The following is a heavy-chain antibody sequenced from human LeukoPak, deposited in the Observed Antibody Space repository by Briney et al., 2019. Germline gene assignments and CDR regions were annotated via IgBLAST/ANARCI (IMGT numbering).Heavy chain of an antibody. V-gene: IGHV3-23*01. D-gene: IGHD3-22*01. CDR2: ISGSGGST. Sequence: GGSLRLSCAASGFTLSSYSMNWVRQAPGKGLEWVSSISGSGGSTYYADSVKGRFTISRDNSRNMLFLQMNSLRADDTAVYYCAKDLVVGALDYWGQGTLVTVSS. CDR1: GFTLSSYS. CDR3: AKDLVVGALDY. J-gene: IGHJ4*02.